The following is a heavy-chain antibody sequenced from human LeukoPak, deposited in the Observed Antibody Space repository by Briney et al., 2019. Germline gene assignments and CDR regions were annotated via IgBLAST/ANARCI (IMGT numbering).Heavy chain of an antibody. CDR2: INHSGST. CDR3: AREGLVPAAHNWFDP. Sequence: SETLSHTCAVYGGSFSGYYWSWIRQPPGKGLEWIGEINHSGSTNYNPSLKSRVTISVDTSKNQFSLKLSSVTAADTAVYYCAREGLVPAAHNWFDPWGQGTLVTVSS. D-gene: IGHD2-2*01. J-gene: IGHJ5*02. CDR1: GGSFSGYY. V-gene: IGHV4-34*01.